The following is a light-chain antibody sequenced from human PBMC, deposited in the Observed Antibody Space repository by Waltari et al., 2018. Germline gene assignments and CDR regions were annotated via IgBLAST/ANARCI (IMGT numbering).Light chain of an antibody. Sequence: QSALTQPASVSGSPGQSNNNSRTGTSSDVGSYNPFSWYQQHPGKAPKLMIYEGSKRPSGVSNRFSGSKSGNTASLTISGLQAEDEADYYCCSYAGSHVVFGGGTKLTVL. CDR3: CSYAGSHVV. V-gene: IGLV2-23*01. CDR1: SSDVGSYNP. J-gene: IGLJ2*01. CDR2: EGS.